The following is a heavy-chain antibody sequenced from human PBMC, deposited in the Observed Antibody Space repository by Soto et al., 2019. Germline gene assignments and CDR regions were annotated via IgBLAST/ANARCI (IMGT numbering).Heavy chain of an antibody. CDR2: IRSKANSYAT. V-gene: IGHV3-73*01. D-gene: IGHD5-18*01. CDR1: GCSFSGSA. CDR3: TSQGYSYGFVY. J-gene: IGHJ4*02. Sequence: GGSMRLSCAASGCSFSGSAMHWVRQASGKGPEWVGRIRSKANSYATAYVASVKGRFTISRDDSKNTAYLQINSLKTEDTAVYYCTSQGYSYGFVYWGQRTLVTVSS.